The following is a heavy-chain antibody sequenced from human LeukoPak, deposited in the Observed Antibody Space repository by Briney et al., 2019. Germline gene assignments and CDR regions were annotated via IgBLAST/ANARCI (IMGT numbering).Heavy chain of an antibody. Sequence: GGSLRLSCAASGFTFSNHAMNWVRQAPGQGLEWVSSIDGRSTDIYYADLVKGRFTISRDNAKNSLYLQMHSLRAEDTAVYYCARRGYYDSSGYDYWGQGTLVTVSS. CDR2: IDGRSTDI. CDR3: ARRGYYDSSGYDY. V-gene: IGHV3-21*01. D-gene: IGHD3-22*01. J-gene: IGHJ4*02. CDR1: GFTFSNHA.